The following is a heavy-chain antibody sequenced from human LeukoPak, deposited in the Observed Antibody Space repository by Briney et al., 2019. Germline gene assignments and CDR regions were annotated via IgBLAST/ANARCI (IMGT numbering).Heavy chain of an antibody. Sequence: GGSLRLSCAASGFTFSSYTLHWVPQAPGKGLKGVALISDDGRRKDYVDSVKGRFSISRDNSKNTMYLQMNNPRPEDTAVYYCVTMELTFCGGDCESEQFQAWGQGTLVIVSS. J-gene: IGHJ1*01. CDR2: ISDDGRRK. CDR1: GFTFSSYT. V-gene: IGHV3-30*01. CDR3: VTMELTFCGGDCESEQFQA. D-gene: IGHD2-21*02.